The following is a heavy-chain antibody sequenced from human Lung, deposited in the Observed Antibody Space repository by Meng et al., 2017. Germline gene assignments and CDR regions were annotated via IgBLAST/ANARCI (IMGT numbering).Heavy chain of an antibody. J-gene: IGHJ4*02. D-gene: IGHD1-1*01. Sequence: GESLKISCSVSGFTFINSAMSWVRQAPGKGLEWVSGISIDGDRTYYVDSVKGRFTISRDNSKNTVYLQMNSLRGEDTAVYFCAKEEVPNDYWGQGTLVTVSS. CDR1: GFTFINSA. CDR2: ISIDGDRT. V-gene: IGHV3-23*01. CDR3: AKEEVPNDY.